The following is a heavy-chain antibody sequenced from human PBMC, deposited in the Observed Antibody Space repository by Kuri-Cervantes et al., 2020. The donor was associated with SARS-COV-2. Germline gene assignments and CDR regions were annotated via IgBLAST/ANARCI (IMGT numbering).Heavy chain of an antibody. CDR3: ASTTLYDFWSGYHTRGAFDI. V-gene: IGHV4-61*09. J-gene: IGHJ3*02. CDR1: GVSVSHGSYT. D-gene: IGHD3-3*01. CDR2: LDTSGST. Sequence: SETLSLTCDVSGVSVSHGSYTWSWIRQPAGKGLEWIGHLDTSGSTNYNPSLKSRVTMSVDTSKNQFSLKLSSVTAADTAVYYCASTTLYDFWSGYHTRGAFDIWGQGTMVTVSS.